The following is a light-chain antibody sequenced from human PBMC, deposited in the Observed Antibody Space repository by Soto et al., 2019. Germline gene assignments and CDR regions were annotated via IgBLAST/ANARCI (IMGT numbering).Light chain of an antibody. V-gene: IGKV3-20*01. Sequence: EIVLTQSPGTLSLSPRERATLSCRASQSVSSNYVAWYQHKVGQAPRLLIYGASNKAPGIPARFSGSGSGTDFTLAISRLEPEDFALYSCQQYAASPRTFGQGTQVE. CDR3: QQYAASPRT. J-gene: IGKJ1*01. CDR2: GAS. CDR1: QSVSSNY.